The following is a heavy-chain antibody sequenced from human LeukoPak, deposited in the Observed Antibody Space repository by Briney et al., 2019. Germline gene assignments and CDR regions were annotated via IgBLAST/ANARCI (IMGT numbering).Heavy chain of an antibody. D-gene: IGHD6-6*01. CDR1: GFTFDDYG. CDR2: INQDGSQK. CDR3: ASEYSSSSLYFDY. J-gene: IGHJ4*02. Sequence: PGGSLRLSCAASGFTFDDYGMSWVRQAPGKGLEWVANINQDGSQKYYVDSVKGRFTISRDNAKNSLYLQMNSLRAEDTAVYYCASEYSSSSLYFDYWGQGTLVTVSS. V-gene: IGHV3-7*01.